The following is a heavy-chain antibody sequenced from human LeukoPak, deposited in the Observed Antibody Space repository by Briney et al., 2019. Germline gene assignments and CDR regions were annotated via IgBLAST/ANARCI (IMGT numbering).Heavy chain of an antibody. CDR3: ARGPSSSPTHKANWFDP. V-gene: IGHV4-34*01. CDR2: INHSGST. Sequence: PSETLSLTCAVYGGSFSGYYWSRIRQPPGKGLEWIGEINHSGSTNYNPSLKSRVTISVDTSKNQFSLKLSSVTAADTAVYYCARGPSSSPTHKANWFDPWGQGTLVTVSS. J-gene: IGHJ5*02. CDR1: GGSFSGYY. D-gene: IGHD6-6*01.